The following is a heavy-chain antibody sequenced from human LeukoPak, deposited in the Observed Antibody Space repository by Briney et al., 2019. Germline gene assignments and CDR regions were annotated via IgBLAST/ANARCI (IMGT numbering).Heavy chain of an antibody. CDR1: GYSISSGYY. J-gene: IGHJ3*02. CDR3: ARPAYLGIVGATDDAFDI. D-gene: IGHD1-26*01. CDR2: IYHSGST. Sequence: PSETLSLTCTVSGYSISSGYYWGWIRQPPGKGLEWIGSIYHSGSTYYNPSLKSRVTISVDTSKNQFSLKLSSVTAADTAVYYCARPAYLGIVGATDDAFDIWGQGTMVTVSS. V-gene: IGHV4-38-2*02.